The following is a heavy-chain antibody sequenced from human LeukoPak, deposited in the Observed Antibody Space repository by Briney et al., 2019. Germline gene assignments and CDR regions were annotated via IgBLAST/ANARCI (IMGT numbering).Heavy chain of an antibody. J-gene: IGHJ1*01. CDR2: IYPGDSDT. D-gene: IGHD6-19*01. CDR1: GYSFTSYW. CDR3: ARPLRPPGYSSGWYFQH. Sequence: GESLKISCKGSGYSFTSYWIGWVRPMPGKGLEWMGIIYPGDSDTRYSPSFQGQVTISADKSISTAYLQWSSLKASDTAMYYCARPLRPPGYSSGWYFQHWGQGTLVTVSS. V-gene: IGHV5-51*01.